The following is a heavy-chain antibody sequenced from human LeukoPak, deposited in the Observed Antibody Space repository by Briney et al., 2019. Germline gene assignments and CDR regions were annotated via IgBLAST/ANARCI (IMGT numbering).Heavy chain of an antibody. J-gene: IGHJ6*02. CDR2: IYYSGST. CDR3: ARDGHQDSRGYYGMDV. Sequence: PSETLSLTCTVSGGSISSYYWSWIRQPPGKGLEWIGYIYYSGSTNYNPSLKSRVTISVDTSKNQFSLKLSSVTAADTAVYYCARDGHQDSRGYYGMDVWGQGTTVTVSS. CDR1: GGSISSYY. D-gene: IGHD3-22*01. V-gene: IGHV4-59*01.